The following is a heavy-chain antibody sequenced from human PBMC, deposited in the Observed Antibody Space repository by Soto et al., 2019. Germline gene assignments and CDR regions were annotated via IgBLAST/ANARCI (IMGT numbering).Heavy chain of an antibody. D-gene: IGHD3-16*01. J-gene: IGHJ6*02. CDR1: GFTFSSYS. CDR2: ISSSSSTI. Sequence: QLGGSLRLSCAASGFTFSSYSMNWVRQAPGKGLEWVSYISSSSSTIYYADSVKGRFTISRDNAKNSLYLQMNSLRDEDTAVYYCARAFQGFDYYYGMDVWGQGTTVTVSS. CDR3: ARAFQGFDYYYGMDV. V-gene: IGHV3-48*02.